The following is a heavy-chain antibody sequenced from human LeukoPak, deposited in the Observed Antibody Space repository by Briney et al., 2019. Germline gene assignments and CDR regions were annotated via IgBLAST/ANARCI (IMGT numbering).Heavy chain of an antibody. V-gene: IGHV4-59*01. CDR1: GGSISGYY. J-gene: IGHJ6*02. Sequence: SETLSLTCTVSGGSISGYYWSWTRQPPGKGLGCIGYVHYSGSTSYNPSLKSRVTISVDTSKNQFSLKLSSVTAADTAVYYCAREMVDCTDSSCPNRYYYGMDVWGQGTTVTVSS. D-gene: IGHD2-8*02. CDR3: AREMVDCTDSSCPNRYYYGMDV. CDR2: VHYSGST.